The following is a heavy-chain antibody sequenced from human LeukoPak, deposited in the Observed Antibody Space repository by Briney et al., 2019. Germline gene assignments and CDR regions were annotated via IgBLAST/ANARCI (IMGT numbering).Heavy chain of an antibody. CDR3: TRGALGFDY. CDR1: GFIFSSYD. Sequence: PGGSLRLSCAASGFIFSSYDMHWVRQATGKGLEWVSGIGKGGDTYYAGSVKGRFTISRENAKSSLYLQMNSLRAGDSAVYYCTRGALGFDYWGQGTLVTVSS. J-gene: IGHJ4*02. CDR2: IGKGGDT. V-gene: IGHV3-13*04.